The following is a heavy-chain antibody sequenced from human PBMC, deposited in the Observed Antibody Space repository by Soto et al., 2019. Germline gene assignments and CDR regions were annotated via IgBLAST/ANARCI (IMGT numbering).Heavy chain of an antibody. CDR1: GFPFSHYW. V-gene: IGHV3-74*01. Sequence: MQMVESGGGSVQPGGSLRLSCAASGFPFSHYWMHWVRQTPGKGLVWVPRINPAGTTTNYADSVEGRFTISRDNADSALFLQMNSLSAEDTAICYCTSDTFGLRDTWGQGTLVTVSS. CDR2: INPAGTTT. CDR3: TSDTFGLRDT. J-gene: IGHJ5*02. D-gene: IGHD3-16*01.